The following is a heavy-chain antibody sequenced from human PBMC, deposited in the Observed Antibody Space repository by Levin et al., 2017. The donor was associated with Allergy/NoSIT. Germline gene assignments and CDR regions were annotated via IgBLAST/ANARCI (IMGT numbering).Heavy chain of an antibody. CDR2: ISGGGGST. CDR1: GFTFSSYA. CDR3: VPDFTAYASSHNNWFDP. Sequence: ETLSLTCAASGFTFSSYAMSWVRQAPGKGLEWVSAISGGGGSTYYADSVKGRFTISRDNSKNTLYLQMNSLRADDTAVYYCVPDFTAYASSHNNWFDPWGQGTLVTVSS. V-gene: IGHV3-23*01. D-gene: IGHD2-2*01. J-gene: IGHJ5*02.